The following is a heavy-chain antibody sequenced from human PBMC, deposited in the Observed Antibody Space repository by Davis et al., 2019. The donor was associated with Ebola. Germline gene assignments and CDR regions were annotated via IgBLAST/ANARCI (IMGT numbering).Heavy chain of an antibody. CDR1: GFTFSSYA. CDR2: ISGSGGST. J-gene: IGHJ2*01. V-gene: IGHV3-23*01. CDR3: ARKGSYWYFDL. Sequence: GESLKISCAASGFTFSSYAMSWVRQAPGKGLEWVSAISGSGGSTYYADSVKGRFTISRDNSKNTLYLQMNSLRAEDTAVYYCARKGSYWYFDLWGRGTLVTVSS.